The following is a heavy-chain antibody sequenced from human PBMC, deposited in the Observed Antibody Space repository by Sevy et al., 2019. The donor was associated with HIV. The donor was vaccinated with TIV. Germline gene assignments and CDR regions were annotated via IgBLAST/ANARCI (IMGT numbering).Heavy chain of an antibody. D-gene: IGHD2-2*01. Sequence: GGSLRLSCAASGFAFSTHAMHWVRQAPGKGLEWVAVISYEGTETFYAASVEGRFNISRDNSKNRLSLQINSLRPEDMAVYYCARDGGNSVKWYPLYWGHGTLVTVSS. CDR3: ARDGGNSVKWYPLY. CDR1: GFAFSTHA. CDR2: ISYEGTET. J-gene: IGHJ4*01. V-gene: IGHV3-30-3*01.